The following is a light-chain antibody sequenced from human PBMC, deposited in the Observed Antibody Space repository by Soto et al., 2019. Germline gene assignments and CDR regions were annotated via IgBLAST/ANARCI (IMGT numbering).Light chain of an antibody. V-gene: IGLV1-44*01. CDR2: TND. CDR1: SSNIGRNT. CDR3: AAWDDTSSFV. Sequence: QSVLTQPPSASGTPGQRVIISCSGGSSNIGRNTVNWYQHLPGTAPRLLIYTNDQRPSGVPDRFSGSKSGTSASLAISGLQSEDEADYYCAAWDDTSSFVFGTGTKVT. J-gene: IGLJ1*01.